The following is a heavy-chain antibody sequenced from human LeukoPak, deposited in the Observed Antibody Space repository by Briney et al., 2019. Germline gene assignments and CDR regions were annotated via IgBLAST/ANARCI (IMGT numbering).Heavy chain of an antibody. V-gene: IGHV1-2*02. CDR1: GFTFTGYY. J-gene: IGHJ6*03. CDR3: ARERSPRDIVVVVAATADYYYYYMDV. Sequence: ASVKVSCKASGFTFTGYYMHWVRQAPGQGLEWMGWINPNSGGTNYAQKFQGRVTMTRDTSITTAYMELSRLRSDDTAVYYCARERSPRDIVVVVAATADYYYYYMDVWGKGTTVTVSS. D-gene: IGHD2-15*01. CDR2: INPNSGGT.